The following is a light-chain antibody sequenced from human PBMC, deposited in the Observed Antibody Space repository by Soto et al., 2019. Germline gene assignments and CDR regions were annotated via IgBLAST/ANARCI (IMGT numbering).Light chain of an antibody. J-gene: IGKJ2*01. CDR2: GAS. V-gene: IGKV3-20*01. Sequence: EIVLTQSPGTLSLSPGEWATLSCRASQSVSSVDLAWYQQKPGQAPRLLIYGASSRATGIPDRFSGSGSGTAFTLTISRREPKVLEVYYWQQYGTSPPYIFGRGTKLEIK. CDR3: QQYGTSPPYI. CDR1: QSVSSVD.